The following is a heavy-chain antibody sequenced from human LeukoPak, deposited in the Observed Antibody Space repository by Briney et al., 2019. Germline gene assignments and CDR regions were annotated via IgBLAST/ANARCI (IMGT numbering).Heavy chain of an antibody. CDR1: GYTFTSYD. D-gene: IGHD6-19*01. J-gene: IGHJ1*01. CDR3: ARGGPVAATHKYFQH. Sequence: ASVKVSCKASGYTFTSYDINWVRQATGQGLELKGWMHPDSGNTGYAQNFQGRVTMTRNTSISTAYMELSSLRSEDTAVYYCARGGPVAATHKYFQHWGQGTLVTVSS. V-gene: IGHV1-8*01. CDR2: MHPDSGNT.